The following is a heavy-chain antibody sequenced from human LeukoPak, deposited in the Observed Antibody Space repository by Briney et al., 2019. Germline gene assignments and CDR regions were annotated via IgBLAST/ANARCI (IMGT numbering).Heavy chain of an antibody. CDR2: IIPIFGTA. D-gene: IGHD2-2*01. Sequence: SVKVSCKASGGTFSSYAISWVRQAPGQGLEWMGGIIPIFGTANYAQKFQGRVTITTDESTSTAYMELSSLRSEDTAVYYCGIQLQADAFDIWGQGTMVTVSS. J-gene: IGHJ3*02. CDR3: GIQLQADAFDI. CDR1: GGTFSSYA. V-gene: IGHV1-69*05.